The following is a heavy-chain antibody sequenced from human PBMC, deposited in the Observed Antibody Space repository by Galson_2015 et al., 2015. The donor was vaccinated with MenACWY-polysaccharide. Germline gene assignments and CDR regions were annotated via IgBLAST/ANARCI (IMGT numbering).Heavy chain of an antibody. D-gene: IGHD2-21*01. CDR3: ARIIARKYTFADS. CDR2: MNPNSGNT. CDR1: GYTVATYD. V-gene: IGHV1-8*01. J-gene: IGHJ4*02. Sequence: AVKVAGKAAGYTVATYDINWVRQATGQGLEWMGWMNPNSGNTGYAQTFQGRVTMTSNSAMTTAYMELSSLRSEDTAVYYCARIIARKYTFADSWGQGTLITVSS.